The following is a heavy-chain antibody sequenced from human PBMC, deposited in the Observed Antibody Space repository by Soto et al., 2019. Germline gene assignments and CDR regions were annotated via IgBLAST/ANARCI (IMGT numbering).Heavy chain of an antibody. CDR2: VNPDGTTT. CDR1: GFTFSTYW. Sequence: EVQLVESGGGLVQPGGSLRLSCAASGFTFSTYWMHWVRQVPGKGLVWVSRVNPDGTTTNYAASVKGRFTISRDNAKNTLHLQINSLRVDDTAVYFCARDLAGVDDSWGQGTLVTVSS. D-gene: IGHD7-27*01. CDR3: ARDLAGVDDS. J-gene: IGHJ4*02. V-gene: IGHV3-74*01.